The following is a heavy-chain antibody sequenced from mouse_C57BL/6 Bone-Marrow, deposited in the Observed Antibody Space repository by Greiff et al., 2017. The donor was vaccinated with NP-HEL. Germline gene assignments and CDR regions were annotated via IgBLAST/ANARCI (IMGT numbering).Heavy chain of an antibody. CDR2: IYPGSGNT. V-gene: IGHV1-66*01. D-gene: IGHD1-1*01. J-gene: IGHJ2*01. Sequence: QVQLQQSGPELVKPGASVKISCKASGYSFTSYYIHWVKQRPGQGLEWIGWIYPGSGNTKYNERFKGKATLTADTSYSTAYMQLSSLTSEDSAVYYCARISSVVSFDYWGQGTTLTVSS. CDR1: GYSFTSYY. CDR3: ARISSVVSFDY.